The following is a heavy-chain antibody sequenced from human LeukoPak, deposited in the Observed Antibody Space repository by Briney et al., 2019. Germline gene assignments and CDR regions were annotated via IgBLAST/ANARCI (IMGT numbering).Heavy chain of an antibody. V-gene: IGHV4-34*01. Sequence: KPSETLSLTCAVYGGSFSGYYWSWIRQPPGKGLEWIGEINHSGSTNYNPSLKSRVTISVDTSKNQFSLKLSSVTAADTAVYYCARGWCRFGDYWGQGTLVTVSS. CDR2: INHSGST. CDR1: GGSFSGYY. D-gene: IGHD3-10*01. J-gene: IGHJ4*02. CDR3: ARGWCRFGDY.